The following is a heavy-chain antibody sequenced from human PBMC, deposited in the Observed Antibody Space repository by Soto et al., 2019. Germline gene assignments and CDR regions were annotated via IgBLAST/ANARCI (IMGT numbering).Heavy chain of an antibody. J-gene: IGHJ6*02. Sequence: QVQLQQWGAGLLKPSETLSLTCAVYGGSFSGYYWSWIRQPPGKGLEWVGEINHSGSTNYNPSLKSRVTISVDTSKNQFSLKLSSVTAADTAVYYCARGKQLVPFYYYYGMDVWGQGTTVTVSS. CDR1: GGSFSGYY. V-gene: IGHV4-34*01. CDR2: INHSGST. D-gene: IGHD6-13*01. CDR3: ARGKQLVPFYYYYGMDV.